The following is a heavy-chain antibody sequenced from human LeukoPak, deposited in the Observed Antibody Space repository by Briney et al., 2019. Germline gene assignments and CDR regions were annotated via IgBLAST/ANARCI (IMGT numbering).Heavy chain of an antibody. J-gene: IGHJ1*01. V-gene: IGHV3-7*01. CDR2: INQDGSEK. D-gene: IGHD6-13*01. CDR3: ARESTAGYNSSWYGFRN. CDR1: GFPFSDYA. Sequence: GGSLRLSCAASGFPFSDYAMGWVRQAPGKGLEWVANINQDGSEKYYVDSVKGRFTISRDSAKNSLFLQMGSLRVEDTAVYYCARESTAGYNSSWYGFRNWGQGTLVSVSS.